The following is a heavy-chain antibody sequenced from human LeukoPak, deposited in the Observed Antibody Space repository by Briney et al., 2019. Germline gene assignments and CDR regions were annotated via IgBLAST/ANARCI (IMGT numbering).Heavy chain of an antibody. CDR1: GYTFTSYY. D-gene: IGHD3-3*01. CDR2: INPSGGST. J-gene: IGHJ5*02. Sequence: GASVKVSCKASGYTFTSYYMHWVRQAPGQGLEWMGIINPSGGSTSYAQKFQGRVTMTRDTSTSTVYMELSSLRSEDTAVYYCARATPPNYDFRSGYYGAVFWFDPWGQGTLVTVSS. CDR3: ARATPPNYDFRSGYYGAVFWFDP. V-gene: IGHV1-46*01.